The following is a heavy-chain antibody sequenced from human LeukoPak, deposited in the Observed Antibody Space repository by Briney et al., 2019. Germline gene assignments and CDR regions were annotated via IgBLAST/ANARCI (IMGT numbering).Heavy chain of an antibody. D-gene: IGHD6-19*01. V-gene: IGHV3-21*01. CDR2: ITGRSYT. J-gene: IGHJ4*02. CDR3: VRELSSAVAGPGVGY. Sequence: GGSLRLSCAASGFTFSTYSMNWVRQVPGKGLEWVPSITGRSYTYYADSVKGRFTISRDNAKNSLYLQMNSLRVEDTAVYYCVRELSSAVAGPGVGYWGQGTLVTVSS. CDR1: GFTFSTYS.